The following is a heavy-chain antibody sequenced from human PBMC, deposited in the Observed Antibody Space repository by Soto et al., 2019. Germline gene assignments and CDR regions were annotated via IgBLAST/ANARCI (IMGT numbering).Heavy chain of an antibody. Sequence: PGGSLRLSCAASGFTLSNYGMHWVRQAPGKGLEWVAVIWFDGSNKNYGDSVKGRFTISGDNSKNSLYLQMNSLRAEDTAVYYCAREWSPAYFDYWGQGTLVTVSS. J-gene: IGHJ4*02. CDR2: IWFDGSNK. D-gene: IGHD1-26*01. V-gene: IGHV3-33*01. CDR3: AREWSPAYFDY. CDR1: GFTLSNYG.